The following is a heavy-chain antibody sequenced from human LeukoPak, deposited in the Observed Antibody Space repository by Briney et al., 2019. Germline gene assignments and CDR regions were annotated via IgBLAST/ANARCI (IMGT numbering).Heavy chain of an antibody. CDR1: GFTFSSYA. CDR2: ISYDGSNK. Sequence: PGGSLRLSCAASGFTFSSYAMQWVRQAPGKGLEWVAVISYDGSNKYYADSVKGRFTISRDNSQNTLHLQMNSLRDEDTAVYYCARDSPRIVGATFLYYFDYWGQGTLVTVSS. CDR3: ARDSPRIVGATFLYYFDY. D-gene: IGHD1-26*01. V-gene: IGHV3-30-3*01. J-gene: IGHJ4*02.